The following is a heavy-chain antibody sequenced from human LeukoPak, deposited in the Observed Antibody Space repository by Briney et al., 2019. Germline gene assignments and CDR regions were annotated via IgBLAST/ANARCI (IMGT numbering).Heavy chain of an antibody. J-gene: IGHJ4*02. CDR1: GFTFSSYG. D-gene: IGHD6-13*01. Sequence: GGSLRLSCAASGFTFSSYGMSWVRQAPGKGLEWVSGISGSGGSTYSADSVKGRFTISRDNAKNSLYLQMNSLRTEDTAVYYCARAPTSEQQLQFDYWGQGTLVTVSS. V-gene: IGHV3-23*01. CDR2: ISGSGGST. CDR3: ARAPTSEQQLQFDY.